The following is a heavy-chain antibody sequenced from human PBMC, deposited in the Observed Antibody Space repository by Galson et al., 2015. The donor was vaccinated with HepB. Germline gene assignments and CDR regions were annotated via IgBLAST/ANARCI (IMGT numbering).Heavy chain of an antibody. CDR2: INTNTGNP. V-gene: IGHV7-4-1*02. J-gene: IGHJ6*02. D-gene: IGHD6-13*01. Sequence: SVKVSCKASGYTFTSYAMNWVRQAPGQGLEWMGWINTNTGNPTYAQGFTGRFVFSLDTSVSTAYLQISSLKAEDTAVYYCARFATGSWTNYYGMDVWGQGTTVTVSS. CDR1: GYTFTSYA. CDR3: ARFATGSWTNYYGMDV.